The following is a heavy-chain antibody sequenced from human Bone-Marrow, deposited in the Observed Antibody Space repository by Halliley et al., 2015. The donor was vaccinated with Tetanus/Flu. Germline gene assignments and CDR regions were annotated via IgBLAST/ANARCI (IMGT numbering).Heavy chain of an antibody. D-gene: IGHD1-1*01. V-gene: IGHV5-51*01. CDR3: ARHLGTSFDY. CDR1: GYSFSSYW. J-gene: IGHJ4*02. CDR2: IYPVDSDT. Sequence: QLVQSRAEVKKPGESLKISCKGSGYSFSSYWIAWIRQMPGKGLEWMGIIYPVDSDTKYSPSFQGQVTISADKSISTAYLQWSRLKASDPAMYFCARHLGTSFDYWGQGTLVTVSS.